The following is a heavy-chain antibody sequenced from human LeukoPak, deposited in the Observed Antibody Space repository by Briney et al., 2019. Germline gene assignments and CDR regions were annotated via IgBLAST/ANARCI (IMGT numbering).Heavy chain of an antibody. Sequence: ASVKVSCKASGYTFTSYGISWVRQAPGQGLEWMGWISAYNGNTSYAQKLQGRVTMTTDTSTSTAYMELRSLRSDDTAVYYCARDPQPRYSSGWYLYWGQGTLVTVSS. J-gene: IGHJ4*02. V-gene: IGHV1-18*01. CDR2: ISAYNGNT. CDR1: GYTFTSYG. D-gene: IGHD6-19*01. CDR3: ARDPQPRYSSGWYLY.